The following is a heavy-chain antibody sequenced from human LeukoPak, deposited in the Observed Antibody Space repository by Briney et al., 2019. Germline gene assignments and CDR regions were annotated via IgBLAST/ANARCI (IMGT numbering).Heavy chain of an antibody. CDR3: ARDRKYYASGQFDY. Sequence: GASVTVSCKASGYTFTSYDINWVRQAPGQGLEWMGWINARSDATNFAQKFQGRLSVTRDTSTNTAYMELTRLRSDDTAVYFCARDRKYYASGQFDYWGQGTQVTVSS. CDR2: INARSDAT. CDR1: GYTFTSYD. V-gene: IGHV1-2*02. D-gene: IGHD3-10*01. J-gene: IGHJ4*02.